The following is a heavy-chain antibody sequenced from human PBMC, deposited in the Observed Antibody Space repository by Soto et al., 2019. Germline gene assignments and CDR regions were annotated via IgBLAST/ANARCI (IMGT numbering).Heavy chain of an antibody. CDR2: ISSSSSTI. CDR3: ARLAGFSPGLPPFDY. D-gene: IGHD3-16*01. CDR1: GFTFSSYS. J-gene: IGHJ4*02. Sequence: GGSLRLSCAASGFTFSSYSMNWVRQAPGKGLEWVSYISSSSSTIYYADSVKGRFTISRDNAKNSLYLQMNSLRDEDTAVYYCARLAGFSPGLPPFDYWGQLTLVTVSS. V-gene: IGHV3-48*02.